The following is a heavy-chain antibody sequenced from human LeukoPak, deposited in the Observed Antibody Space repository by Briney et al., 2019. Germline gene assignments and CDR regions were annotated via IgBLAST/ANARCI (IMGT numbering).Heavy chain of an antibody. CDR1: GFTVSSNY. Sequence: GGSLRLSCAASGFTVSSNYMSWVRQAPGKGLEWVSVIYSGGSTYYADSVKGRFTISRDNSKNTLYLQMNSLRAEDTAVYYCVRGDYGDFTLFDYWGQGTLVTVSS. D-gene: IGHD4-17*01. CDR3: VRGDYGDFTLFDY. V-gene: IGHV3-53*01. CDR2: IYSGGST. J-gene: IGHJ4*02.